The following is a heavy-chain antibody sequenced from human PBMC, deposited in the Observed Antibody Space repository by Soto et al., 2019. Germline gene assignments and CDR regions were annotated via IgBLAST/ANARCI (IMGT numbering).Heavy chain of an antibody. V-gene: IGHV3-30-3*01. CDR3: ASTDVAAAGTGEDY. CDR1: GFTFSSYA. Sequence: QVQLVESGGGVVQPGRSLRLCCAASGFTFSSYAMHWVRQAPGKGLEWVAVISYDGSNKYYADSVKGRFTISRDNSKNTLYLQMNSLRAEDTAVYYCASTDVAAAGTGEDYWGQGTLVTVSS. D-gene: IGHD6-13*01. J-gene: IGHJ4*02. CDR2: ISYDGSNK.